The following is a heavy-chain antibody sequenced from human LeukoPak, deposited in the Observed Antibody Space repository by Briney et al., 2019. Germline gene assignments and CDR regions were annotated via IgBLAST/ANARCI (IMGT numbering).Heavy chain of an antibody. CDR3: VRDGDGFEYFRD. Sequence: SVKVSCKASGGTFSQYVISCVRQAPGQGLEWMGGIVPVFKTAQYAEKFQGRVTIIADESTRTGYLELSGLTSEDTAMYYCVRDGDGFEYFRDWGQGTQVTVSS. V-gene: IGHV1-69*01. D-gene: IGHD5-24*01. CDR1: GGTFSQYV. J-gene: IGHJ1*01. CDR2: IVPVFKTA.